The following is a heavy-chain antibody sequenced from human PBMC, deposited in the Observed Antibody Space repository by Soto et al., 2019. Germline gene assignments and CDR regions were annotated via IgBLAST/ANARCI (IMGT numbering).Heavy chain of an antibody. D-gene: IGHD5-18*01. Sequence: QVQLQESGPGLVKPSQTLSLTCSVSGGSISSGGYYWSWVRQHPGMGLEWIGYIYSSGSTYHNPSLESRVSISIDTSKNHFSLKLTSVTAADTAVYFCARGTYTYGYAIALWGQGTLVSVSS. J-gene: IGHJ4*02. CDR2: IYSSGST. CDR1: GGSISSGGYY. V-gene: IGHV4-31*03. CDR3: ARGTYTYGYAIAL.